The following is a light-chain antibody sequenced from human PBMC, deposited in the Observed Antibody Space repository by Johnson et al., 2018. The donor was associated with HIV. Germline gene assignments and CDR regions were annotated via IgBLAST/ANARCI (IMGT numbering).Light chain of an antibody. CDR3: GTWDSSLSAVYV. Sequence: QSVLTQPPSVSAAPGQKVTISCSGSSSNIGNNYVSWYQQLPGTAPKLLIYDNNNRSSGIPDRISGSKSGTSATLGITGLQTGDEADYYCGTWDSSLSAVYVFGTGTKVTVL. J-gene: IGLJ1*01. V-gene: IGLV1-51*01. CDR2: DNN. CDR1: SSNIGNNY.